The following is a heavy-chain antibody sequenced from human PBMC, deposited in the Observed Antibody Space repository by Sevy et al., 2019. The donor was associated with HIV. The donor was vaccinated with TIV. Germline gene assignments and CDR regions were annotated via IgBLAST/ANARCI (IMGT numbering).Heavy chain of an antibody. V-gene: IGHV1-24*01. CDR1: GYTLTELS. D-gene: IGHD3-22*01. J-gene: IGHJ4*02. CDR3: ATTKDYYENSGDPFDY. Sequence: ASVKVSCKVSGYTLTELSMHWVRQVPGKGLEWMGSLDPEDDETIYAQKFQGRVTMTEDTSTDTAYMELSSLRSEDTAVYYCATTKDYYENSGDPFDYWGQGTRVTVSS. CDR2: LDPEDDET.